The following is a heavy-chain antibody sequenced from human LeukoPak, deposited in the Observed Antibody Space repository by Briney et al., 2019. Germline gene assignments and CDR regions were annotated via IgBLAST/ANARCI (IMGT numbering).Heavy chain of an antibody. CDR3: ASGAYCPFDF. J-gene: IGHJ4*02. D-gene: IGHD1-26*01. V-gene: IGHV1-18*01. Sequence: ASVKVSCKGSGYPFSSYGITWVRQAPGQGLEWVGWISAYNGNTQYGQNVQGRVTMTTETSTSTAYMELRNLRSDDTAVYFCASGAYCPFDFWGQGTLVTVSS. CDR2: ISAYNGNT. CDR1: GYPFSSYG.